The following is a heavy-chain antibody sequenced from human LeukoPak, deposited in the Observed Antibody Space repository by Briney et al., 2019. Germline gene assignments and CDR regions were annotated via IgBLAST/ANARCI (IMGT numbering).Heavy chain of an antibody. D-gene: IGHD5-12*01. CDR2: IKSKTDGGTT. V-gene: IGHV3-15*01. CDR3: NTDSLVANY. Sequence: WIRQPPGKGLEWVGRIKSKTDGGTTDYAAPVKGRFTISRDDSKNTLYLQMISLETEDTAVYYCNTDSLVANYWGRGTLVTVSS. J-gene: IGHJ4*01.